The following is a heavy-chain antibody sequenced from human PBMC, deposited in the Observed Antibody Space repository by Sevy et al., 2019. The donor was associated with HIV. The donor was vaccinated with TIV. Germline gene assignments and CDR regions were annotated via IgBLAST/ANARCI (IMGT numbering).Heavy chain of an antibody. D-gene: IGHD5-12*01. Sequence: GGSLRLSCSASGFRLNTYAMHWVRQAPGKGLEWVSVISSTGNFESYAASVKGRFTISKDNSKNTVSLQMNSLRPDDTAMYDCARDAGYTTKFHPLHWGQGTLVTVSS. CDR1: GFRLNTYA. J-gene: IGHJ4*02. V-gene: IGHV3-30*04. CDR2: ISSTGNFE. CDR3: ARDAGYTTKFHPLH.